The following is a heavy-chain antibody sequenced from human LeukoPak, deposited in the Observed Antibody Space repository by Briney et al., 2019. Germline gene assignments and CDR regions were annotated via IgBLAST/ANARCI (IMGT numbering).Heavy chain of an antibody. Sequence: QPGRSLRLSCAASGFTFSSYGMHWVRQAPGKGLEWVAVTPYDGSNKYYADSVKGRFTISRDNSKNTLYLQMNGLRTEDTAAYFCAKDYDFWSGFDNCGQGNLVTVPS. V-gene: IGHV3-30*18. J-gene: IGHJ4*02. CDR2: TPYDGSNK. CDR1: GFTFSSYG. D-gene: IGHD3-3*01. CDR3: AKDYDFWSGFDN.